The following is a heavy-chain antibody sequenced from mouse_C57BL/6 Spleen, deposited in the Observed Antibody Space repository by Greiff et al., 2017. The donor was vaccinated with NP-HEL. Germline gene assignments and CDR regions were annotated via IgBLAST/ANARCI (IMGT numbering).Heavy chain of an antibody. J-gene: IGHJ4*01. CDR3: AISFLGAGKAMDY. Sequence: QVQLKQPGAELVKPGASVKVSCKASGYTFTSYWMHWVKQRPGQGLEWIGRIHPSDSDTNYNQKFKGKATLTVDKSSSTAYMQLSSLTSEDSAVYYCAISFLGAGKAMDYWGQGTSVTVSS. D-gene: IGHD3-3*01. V-gene: IGHV1-74*01. CDR1: GYTFTSYW. CDR2: IHPSDSDT.